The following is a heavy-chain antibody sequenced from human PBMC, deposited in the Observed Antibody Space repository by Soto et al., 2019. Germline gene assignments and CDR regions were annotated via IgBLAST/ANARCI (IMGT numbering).Heavy chain of an antibody. CDR2: IHYSGNT. V-gene: IGHV4-59*08. J-gene: IGHJ4*02. CDR1: GGSISNYY. CDR3: ARGHYDFWSGYFATIDY. D-gene: IGHD3-3*01. Sequence: PSETLSLTCTVSGGSISNYYWSWIRQPPVKGLEWIGYIHYSGNTKYNPSLKSRVTISADTSKDQFSLKLTSVTAADTAVYYCARGHYDFWSGYFATIDYWGQGTLVTVSS.